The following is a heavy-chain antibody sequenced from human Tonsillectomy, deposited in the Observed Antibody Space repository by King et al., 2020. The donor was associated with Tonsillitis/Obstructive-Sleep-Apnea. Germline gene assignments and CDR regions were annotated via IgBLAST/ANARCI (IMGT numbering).Heavy chain of an antibody. V-gene: IGHV1-69*10. Sequence: QLVQSGAEVKKPGSSVKVSCKASGGTFSSYAISWVRQAPGQGLEWMGGIIPILGIANYAQKFQGRVTITADKSTSTAYMELSSLRSEVTAVYYCVRDYDFCSGYPPHYGMDVWGQGTTVTVSS. CDR1: GGTFSSYA. CDR2: IIPILGIA. D-gene: IGHD3-3*01. J-gene: IGHJ6*02. CDR3: VRDYDFCSGYPPHYGMDV.